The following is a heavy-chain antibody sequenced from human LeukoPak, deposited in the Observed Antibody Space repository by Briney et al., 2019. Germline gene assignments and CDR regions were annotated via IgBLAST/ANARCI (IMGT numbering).Heavy chain of an antibody. D-gene: IGHD1-1*01. J-gene: IGHJ4*02. Sequence: ASVKVSCKASGGTFSSYAISWVRQAPGQGLGWMGRIIPIFGTANYAQKFQGRVTITTDESTSTAYMELSSLRSEDTAVYYCATQTTGTTKGPDYWGQGTLVTVSS. CDR3: ATQTTGTTKGPDY. V-gene: IGHV1-69*05. CDR2: IIPIFGTA. CDR1: GGTFSSYA.